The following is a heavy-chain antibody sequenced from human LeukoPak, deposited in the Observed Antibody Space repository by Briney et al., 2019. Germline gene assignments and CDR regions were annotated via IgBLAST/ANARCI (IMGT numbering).Heavy chain of an antibody. D-gene: IGHD2-2*01. Sequence: GGSLRLSCAASGFTFSSYGMHWVRQAPGKGLEWVAFIRYDGSNKYYADSVKGRFTISRDNSKNTLYLQMNSLRAEDTAVYYCAKVGVEDIVVVPAADDAFDIWGQGTMVTVSS. J-gene: IGHJ3*02. CDR2: IRYDGSNK. CDR3: AKVGVEDIVVVPAADDAFDI. V-gene: IGHV3-30*02. CDR1: GFTFSSYG.